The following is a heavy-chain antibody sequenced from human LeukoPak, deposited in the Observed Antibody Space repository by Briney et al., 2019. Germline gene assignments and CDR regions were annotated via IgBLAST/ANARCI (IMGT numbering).Heavy chain of an antibody. CDR1: GFMFSDFY. Sequence: GGSLRLSCTASGFMFSDFYMSWIRQTPGKGLEWISYISDSSGSSIYYTDSVKGRFTISRDNAKNSLYLQMNSLRAEDTAIYYCTRVGYIDEGIDYWGQGTLVTVSS. CDR3: TRVGYIDEGIDY. J-gene: IGHJ4*02. D-gene: IGHD5-24*01. V-gene: IGHV3-11*04. CDR2: ISDSSGSSI.